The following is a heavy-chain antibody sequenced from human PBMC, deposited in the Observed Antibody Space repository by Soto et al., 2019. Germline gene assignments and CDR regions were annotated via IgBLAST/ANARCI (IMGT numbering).Heavy chain of an antibody. CDR3: AKDKLRYYDFWSGYSDY. CDR1: GFTFSSYA. J-gene: IGHJ4*02. D-gene: IGHD3-3*01. Sequence: EVQLLESGGGLVQPGGSLRLSCAASGFTFSSYAMSWVRQAPGKGLEWVSAISGSGGSTYYADSVKGRFIISRDNSKNTLYLQMNSLRAEDTAVYYCAKDKLRYYDFWSGYSDYWGQGTLVTVSS. CDR2: ISGSGGST. V-gene: IGHV3-23*01.